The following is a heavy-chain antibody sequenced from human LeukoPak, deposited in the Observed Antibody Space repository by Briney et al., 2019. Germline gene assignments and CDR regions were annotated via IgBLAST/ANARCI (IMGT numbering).Heavy chain of an antibody. CDR2: INPNSGGT. V-gene: IGHV1-2*02. CDR1: GYTFTGYY. Sequence: GASVKVSCKASGYTFTGYYMHWVRQAPGQGLEWMGWINPNSGGTNYAQKFQGRVTMTRDTSISTAYMELSRLRSDDTAVYYCARVGGGSGYPFDPWGQGTLVTVSS. D-gene: IGHD3-16*01. CDR3: ARVGGGSGYPFDP. J-gene: IGHJ5*02.